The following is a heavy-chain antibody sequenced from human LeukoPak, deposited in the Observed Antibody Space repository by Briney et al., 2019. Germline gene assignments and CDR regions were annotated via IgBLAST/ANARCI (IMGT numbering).Heavy chain of an antibody. V-gene: IGHV3-48*04. Sequence: PGGSLRLSCAASGFTFSSYSMNWVRQAPGKGLEWVSYISSSSSSIHYADSVKGRFTISRDNAKNSLYLQMNSLRGEDTAVYYCARGRTGDSYWYFDLWGRGTLVTVSS. CDR3: ARGRTGDSYWYFDL. CDR2: ISSSSSSI. J-gene: IGHJ2*01. CDR1: GFTFSSYS. D-gene: IGHD7-27*01.